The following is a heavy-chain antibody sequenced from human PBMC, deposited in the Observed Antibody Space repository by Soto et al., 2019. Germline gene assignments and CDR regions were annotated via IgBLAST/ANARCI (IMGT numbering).Heavy chain of an antibody. CDR3: ARDVGSGSYSTPATYYYGMDV. D-gene: IGHD3-10*01. J-gene: IGHJ6*02. CDR2: INPNSGGT. V-gene: IGHV1-2*02. Sequence: ASVKVSCKASGYTFTGYYMHWVRQAPGQGLEWMGWINPNSGGTNYAQKFQGRVTMTRDTSISTAYMELSGPRSDDTAVYYCARDVGSGSYSTPATYYYGMDVWGQGTTVTVSS. CDR1: GYTFTGYY.